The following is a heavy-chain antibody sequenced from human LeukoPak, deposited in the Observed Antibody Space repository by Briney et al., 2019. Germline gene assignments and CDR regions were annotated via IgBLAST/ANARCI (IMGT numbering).Heavy chain of an antibody. CDR2: VNSDGSST. CDR3: ARGSTQYSSGWYGLDY. V-gene: IGHV3-74*01. Sequence: GGSLRLSCAASGFTFSSYWMHWVRQAPGKGLVWVSRVNSDGSSTTYADSVEGRFTISRDHAKNTLYLQMNSLRAEDTAVYYCARGSTQYSSGWYGLDYWGQGTLVTVSS. J-gene: IGHJ4*02. D-gene: IGHD6-19*01. CDR1: GFTFSSYW.